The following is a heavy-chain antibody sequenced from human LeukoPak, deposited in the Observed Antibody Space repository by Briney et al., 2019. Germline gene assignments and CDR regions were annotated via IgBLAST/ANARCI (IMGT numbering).Heavy chain of an antibody. CDR3: ARLTSSWYQDWYFDL. J-gene: IGHJ2*01. V-gene: IGHV4-4*07. CDR2: IYTSGST. D-gene: IGHD6-13*01. CDR1: GGSISRYY. Sequence: SETLSLTCTVSGGSISRYYWSWIRQPAGKGLEWIGRIYTSGSTKYNPSLKSRVTMSLDTSKKQFSLKLSSVTATDTAVCYCARLTSSWYQDWYFDLWGRGTLVTVSS.